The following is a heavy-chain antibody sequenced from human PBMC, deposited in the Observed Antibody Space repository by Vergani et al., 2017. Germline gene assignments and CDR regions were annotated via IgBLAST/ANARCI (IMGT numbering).Heavy chain of an antibody. Sequence: QVQLVESGGGEVQPGRSLRLSCSAAGFPFSDYGVHWVRQAPGKGLEWVSVISYDGNKKNYADSVKGRFTISRDNSKNTLYLEMNALRAEDTAVYYCRGEMDVWDKGTTVTVSS. CDR2: ISYDGNKK. CDR1: GFPFSDYG. V-gene: IGHV3-30*03. CDR3: RGEMDV. J-gene: IGHJ6*04.